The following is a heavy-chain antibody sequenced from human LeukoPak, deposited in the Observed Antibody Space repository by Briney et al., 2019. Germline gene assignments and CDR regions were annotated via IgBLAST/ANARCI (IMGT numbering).Heavy chain of an antibody. J-gene: IGHJ3*02. Sequence: SQTLSLTCTVSGGSISSGSYYWSWIRRPAGKGLEWIGRIYTSGSTNYNPSLKSRVTISVDTSKNQFSLKLSSVTAADTAVYYCARALSTATYSSGYYLAFDIWGQGTMVTVSS. V-gene: IGHV4-61*02. CDR1: GGSISSGSYY. CDR3: ARALSTATYSSGYYLAFDI. D-gene: IGHD3-22*01. CDR2: IYTSGST.